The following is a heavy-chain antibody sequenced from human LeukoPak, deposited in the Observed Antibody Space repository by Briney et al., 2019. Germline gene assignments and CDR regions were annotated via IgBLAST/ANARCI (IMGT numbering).Heavy chain of an antibody. CDR1: GGSISGYY. V-gene: IGHV4-39*01. J-gene: IGHJ4*02. D-gene: IGHD3-10*01. Sequence: SETLSLTCTVSGGSISGYYWGWIRQPPGKGLEWIGSIYYSGSTYYNPSLKSRVTISVDTSKNQFSLKLSSVTAADTAVYYCARSLGEDYWGQGTLVTVSS. CDR3: ARSLGEDY. CDR2: IYYSGST.